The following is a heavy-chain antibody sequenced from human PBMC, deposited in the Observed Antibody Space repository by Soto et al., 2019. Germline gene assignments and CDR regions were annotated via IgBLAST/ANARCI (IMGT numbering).Heavy chain of an antibody. J-gene: IGHJ5*02. CDR3: ARFPEDIVVVPTRSWFDP. CDR2: ISAYNGNT. V-gene: IGHV1-18*04. Sequence: ASVKVSCKASGYTFTSYGISWVRQAPGQGLEWMGWISAYNGNTNYAQKLQGRVTMTTDTSTSTAYMELRSLRSDDTAVYYCARFPEDIVVVPTRSWFDPWGQGTLVTV. D-gene: IGHD2-2*01. CDR1: GYTFTSYG.